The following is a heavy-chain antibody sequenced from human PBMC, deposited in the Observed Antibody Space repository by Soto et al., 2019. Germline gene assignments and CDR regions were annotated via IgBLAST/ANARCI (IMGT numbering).Heavy chain of an antibody. CDR2: ISWNSGSI. Sequence: GGSLRLSCAASGFTFDDYAMHWVRQAPGKGLEWVSGISWNSGSIGYADSVKGRFTISRDNAKNSLYLQMNSLRAEDTALYYCVSVYYYMDVWGKGTTVTVSS. CDR1: GFTFDDYA. J-gene: IGHJ6*03. V-gene: IGHV3-9*01. CDR3: VSVYYYMDV.